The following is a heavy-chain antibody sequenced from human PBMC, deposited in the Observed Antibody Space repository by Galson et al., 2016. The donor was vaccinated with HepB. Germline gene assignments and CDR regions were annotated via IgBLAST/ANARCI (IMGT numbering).Heavy chain of an antibody. D-gene: IGHD3-3*01. CDR2: ISGSGGEK. Sequence: LRLSCAAPGLTIASYAMTWVRQAPGKGLKWVSGISGSGGEKHLAESVKGRFTISRDNSRNTLYLELNSLRVEDTAVYYCAKVFGECGAYPVFGIRFYYGMGAGGPGTTVIVSS. V-gene: IGHV3-23*01. CDR3: AKVFGECGAYPVFGIRFYYGMGA. J-gene: IGHJ6*02. CDR1: GLTIASYA.